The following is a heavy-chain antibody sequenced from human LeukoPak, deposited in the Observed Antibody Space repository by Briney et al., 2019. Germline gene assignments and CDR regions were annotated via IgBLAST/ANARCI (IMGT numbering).Heavy chain of an antibody. V-gene: IGHV3-7*01. J-gene: IGHJ3*02. D-gene: IGHD3-22*01. CDR2: IKQDGSEM. CDR3: ASSYFDNSLHAYDI. Sequence: GGSLRLACAASGLTFSSYWMNWVRQAPEKGLEWVANIKQDGSEMYYVDSVKGRFTISRDNTKNSLFLHMSSLRAEDTAVYFCASSYFDNSLHAYDIWGQGTMVTVSS. CDR1: GLTFSSYW.